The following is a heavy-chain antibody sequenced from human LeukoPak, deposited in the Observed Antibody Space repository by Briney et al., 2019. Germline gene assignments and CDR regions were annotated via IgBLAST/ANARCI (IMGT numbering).Heavy chain of an antibody. CDR2: ISYDGSNK. CDR3: ARDFAVVPAADGAIYYYYGMDV. V-gene: IGHV3-30-3*01. D-gene: IGHD2-2*01. Sequence: GGSLRLSCAASGFTFSSYAMHCVRQAPGKGLEWVAVISYDGSNKYYADSVKGRFTISRDNSKNTLYLQMNSLRAEDTAVYYCARDFAVVPAADGAIYYYYGMDVWGQGTTVTVSS. J-gene: IGHJ6*02. CDR1: GFTFSSYA.